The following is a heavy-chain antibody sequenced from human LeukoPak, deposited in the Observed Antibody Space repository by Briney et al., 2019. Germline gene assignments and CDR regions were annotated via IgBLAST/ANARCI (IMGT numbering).Heavy chain of an antibody. CDR2: INADESST. V-gene: IGHV3-74*01. CDR3: AKLVGATTGIDY. J-gene: IGHJ4*02. Sequence: PGGSLRLSCAASGFTFSDYWMHWVRQAPGKGLVWVSRINADESSTRYADSVKGRFTISRDNAKNTLYLQMNSLSAEDTAVYYCAKLVGATTGIDYWGQGTLVTVSS. CDR1: GFTFSDYW. D-gene: IGHD1-26*01.